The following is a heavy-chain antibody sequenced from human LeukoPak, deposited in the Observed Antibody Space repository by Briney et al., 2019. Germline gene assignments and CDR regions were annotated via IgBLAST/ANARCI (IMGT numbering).Heavy chain of an antibody. V-gene: IGHV1-18*01. J-gene: IGHJ4*02. Sequence: GASVKVSCKASGYTFTSYGISWVRQAPGQGLEWMGWISAYNGNTNYAQKLQGRVTMTTDTSTSTAYMELRSLRSDDTAVYYCARVGQRALVRTLYFDYWGQGTLVTVSS. CDR1: GYTFTSYG. CDR3: ARVGQRALVRTLYFDY. D-gene: IGHD6-13*01. CDR2: ISAYNGNT.